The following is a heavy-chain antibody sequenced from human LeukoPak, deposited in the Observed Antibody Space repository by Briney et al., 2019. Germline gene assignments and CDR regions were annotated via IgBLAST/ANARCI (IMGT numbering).Heavy chain of an antibody. CDR2: IGAGGTFT. CDR3: ARNPAGIGDY. V-gene: IGHV3-23*01. D-gene: IGHD1-26*01. Sequence: GGSLRLSCTASGFTFSSYAMNWVRQAPGKGLEWVSGIGAGGTFTYYADSVKGRFTVSRDNAKNSLYLQMNSLRDEDTAVYYCARNPAGIGDYWGQGTLVTVSS. CDR1: GFTFSSYA. J-gene: IGHJ4*02.